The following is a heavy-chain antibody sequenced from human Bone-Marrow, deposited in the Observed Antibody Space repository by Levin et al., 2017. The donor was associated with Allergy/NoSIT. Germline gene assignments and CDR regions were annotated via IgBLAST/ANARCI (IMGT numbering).Heavy chain of an antibody. CDR1: GFTFSNYG. V-gene: IGHV3-30*03. D-gene: IGHD1-26*01. Sequence: LSLTCAASGFTFSNYGMHWVRQAPGKGLEWVSLISSDKTNKYYADSVKGRFTISRDNSKSTLFLQMNSLRIEDTAVYYCAREVGASDYWGQGTLVTVSS. CDR3: AREVGASDY. CDR2: ISSDKTNK. J-gene: IGHJ4*02.